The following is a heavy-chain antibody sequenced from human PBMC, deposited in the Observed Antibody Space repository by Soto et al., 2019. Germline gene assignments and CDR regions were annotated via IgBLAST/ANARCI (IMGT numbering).Heavy chain of an antibody. Sequence: GGSLRLSCAASGFTFSSYAMSWVRQAPGKGLEWVSAISGSGGSTYYADSVKGRFTISRDNSKNTLYLQMNSLRAEDTAVYYCAKDHEPVGYLFIFDYWGQGTLVTVSS. V-gene: IGHV3-23*01. CDR1: GFTFSSYA. CDR2: ISGSGGST. CDR3: AKDHEPVGYLFIFDY. J-gene: IGHJ4*02. D-gene: IGHD5-12*01.